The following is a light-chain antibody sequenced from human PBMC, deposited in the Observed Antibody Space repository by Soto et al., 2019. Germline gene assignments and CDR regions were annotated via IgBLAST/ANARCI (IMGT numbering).Light chain of an antibody. CDR3: QQYGSSPLYT. CDR1: HSISSSY. Sequence: ETVLAQSPGTLSLAPGERATLSCRASHSISSSYLAWYQQKPGQAPRLLIYGASTRATGIPDRFSGSGSGTDFTLTITGLEAEDSAVYYCQQYGSSPLYTFGPGTTVHIK. J-gene: IGKJ3*01. CDR2: GAS. V-gene: IGKV3-20*01.